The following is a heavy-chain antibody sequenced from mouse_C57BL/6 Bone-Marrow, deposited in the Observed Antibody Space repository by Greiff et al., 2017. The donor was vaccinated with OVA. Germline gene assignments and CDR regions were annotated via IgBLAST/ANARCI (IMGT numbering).Heavy chain of an antibody. V-gene: IGHV2-5*01. D-gene: IGHD1-1*01. CDR3: ANKTTVAPYAMDY. Sequence: VQLVESGPGLVQPSQSLSITCTVSGFSLTSYGVHWVRQSPGKGLEWLGVIWRGGSTDYNAAFMSRLSITKDNSNSQVFFKMNSQQADDTAIYYCANKTTVAPYAMDYWGQGTSVTVSS. CDR2: IWRGGST. J-gene: IGHJ4*01. CDR1: GFSLTSYG.